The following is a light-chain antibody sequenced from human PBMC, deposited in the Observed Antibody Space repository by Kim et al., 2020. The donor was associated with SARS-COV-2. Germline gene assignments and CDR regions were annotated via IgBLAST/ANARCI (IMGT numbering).Light chain of an antibody. CDR3: SSYTSSSTLYV. Sequence: QSITISCTGTSSDVGGYNYVSWYHQHPGKAPKLMIYDVSNRPSGVSNRFSGSKSGNTASLTISGLQAEDEADYYCSSYTSSSTLYVFGTGTKVTVL. J-gene: IGLJ1*01. CDR2: DVS. V-gene: IGLV2-14*03. CDR1: SSDVGGYNY.